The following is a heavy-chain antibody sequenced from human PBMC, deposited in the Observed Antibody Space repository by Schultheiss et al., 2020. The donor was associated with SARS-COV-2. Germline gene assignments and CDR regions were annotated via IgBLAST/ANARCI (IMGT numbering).Heavy chain of an antibody. D-gene: IGHD3-3*01. Sequence: SETLSLTCAVYGGSFSGYYWSWIRQPPGKGLEWIGEINHSGSTNYNPSLKSRVTISVDTSKNQFSLKLSSVTAADTAVYYCARGPGYDFWTNFIYYYYMDVWDKGTTVTVSS. J-gene: IGHJ6*03. V-gene: IGHV4-34*01. CDR2: INHSGST. CDR3: ARGPGYDFWTNFIYYYYMDV. CDR1: GGSFSGYY.